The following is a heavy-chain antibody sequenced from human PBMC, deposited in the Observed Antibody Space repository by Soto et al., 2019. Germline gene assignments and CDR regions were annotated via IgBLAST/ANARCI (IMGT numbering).Heavy chain of an antibody. CDR1: GFTFSDPY. V-gene: IGHV3-72*01. CDR2: VKNRANAYTT. CDR3: GRAPSYYGSGSHL. D-gene: IGHD3-10*01. Sequence: GGSLRLSCAASGFTFSDPYMDWVRHAPGKGLEWVGRVKNRANAYTTEYAASVKGRFIISRDDSKNSLYLQMNSLKTEDTAVYYCGRAPSYYGSGSHLWGRGTTVTVSS. J-gene: IGHJ6*02.